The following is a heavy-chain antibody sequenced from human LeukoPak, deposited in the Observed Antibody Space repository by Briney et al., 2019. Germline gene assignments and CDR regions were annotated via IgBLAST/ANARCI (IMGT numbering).Heavy chain of an antibody. J-gene: IGHJ4*02. V-gene: IGHV4-59*01. CDR2: IYYSGTT. CDR3: AGDRASAGGFDY. CDR1: GGSISPYY. Sequence: PSETLSLTCSVSGGSISPYYWSWIRQPPGKGLEWIGYIYYSGTTNYNPSLQSRVTISVATSKNQFSLKLSSVTAADTALYYCAGDRASAGGFDYWGQGTLVTVSS. D-gene: IGHD2-15*01.